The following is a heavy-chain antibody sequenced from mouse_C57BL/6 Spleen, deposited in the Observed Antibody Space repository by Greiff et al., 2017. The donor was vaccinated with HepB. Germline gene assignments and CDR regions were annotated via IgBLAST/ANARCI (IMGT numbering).Heavy chain of an antibody. J-gene: IGHJ2*01. D-gene: IGHD2-2*01. CDR1: GYTFTDYY. CDR2: IYPGSGNT. CDR3: ASHWGYDSWYFDY. V-gene: IGHV1-76*01. Sequence: VQLQQSGAELVRPGASVKLSCKASGYTFTDYYINWVKQRPGQGLEWIARIYPGSGNTYYNEKFKGKATLTAEKSSSTAYMQLSSLTSEDSAVYFCASHWGYDSWYFDYWGQGTTLTVSS.